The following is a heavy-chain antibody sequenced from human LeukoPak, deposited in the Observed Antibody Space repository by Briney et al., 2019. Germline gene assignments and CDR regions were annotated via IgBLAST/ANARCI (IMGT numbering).Heavy chain of an antibody. D-gene: IGHD1-14*01. V-gene: IGHV3-48*02. CDR3: ARDFRNSHRLDI. CDR2: ISSSSNIM. CDR1: EFTFSSYS. Sequence: PGGSLRLSCAASEFTFSSYSMNRVRQAPGKGLEWVAYISSSSNIMYYADSVKGRFTISRDNAKNSLYLQMNSLRDEDTAVYYCARDFRNSHRLDIWGQGTLVTVSS. J-gene: IGHJ3*02.